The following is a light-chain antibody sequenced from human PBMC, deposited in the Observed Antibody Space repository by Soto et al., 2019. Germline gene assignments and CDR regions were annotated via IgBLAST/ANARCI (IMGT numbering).Light chain of an antibody. Sequence: QSALTQPASVSGSPGQSITIYCTGTSSDVGAFNFVSWYQQHPGKAPKLIIYDVRNRPSGVSDRFSGSKSGNTASLTIYGLQAEDQADYYCSSHTTSSPPVLFGGGTKLTVL. CDR1: SSDVGAFNF. J-gene: IGLJ2*01. V-gene: IGLV2-14*03. CDR2: DVR. CDR3: SSHTTSSPPVL.